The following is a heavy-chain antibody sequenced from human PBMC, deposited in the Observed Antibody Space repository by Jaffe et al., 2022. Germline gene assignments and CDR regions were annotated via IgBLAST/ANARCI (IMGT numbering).Heavy chain of an antibody. CDR2: ISWDGGST. V-gene: IGHV3-43D*04. J-gene: IGHJ4*02. D-gene: IGHD5-12*01. CDR3: AKDRGPEAEMATILFDY. CDR1: GFTFDDYA. Sequence: EVQLVESGGVVVQPGGSLRLSCAASGFTFDDYAMHWVRQAPGKGLEWVSLISWDGGSTYYADSVKGRFTISRDNSKNSLYLQMNSLRAEDTALYYCAKDRGPEAEMATILFDYWGQGTLVTVSS.